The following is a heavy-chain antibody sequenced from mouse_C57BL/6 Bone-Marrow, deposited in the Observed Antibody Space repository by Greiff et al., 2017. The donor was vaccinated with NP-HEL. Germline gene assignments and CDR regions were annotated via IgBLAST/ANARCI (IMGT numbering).Heavy chain of an antibody. J-gene: IGHJ4*01. CDR2: IWSDGST. CDR3: ARAYYSNYNAMDY. Sequence: QVQLKQSGPGLVAPSQSLSITCTVSGFSLTSSGVHWVRQPPGKGLEWLVVIWSDGSTTYNSALKSRLSISKDNSKSQVFLKMNSLQTDDTAMYYCARAYYSNYNAMDYWGQGTSVTVSS. D-gene: IGHD2-5*01. CDR1: GFSLTSSG. V-gene: IGHV2-6*03.